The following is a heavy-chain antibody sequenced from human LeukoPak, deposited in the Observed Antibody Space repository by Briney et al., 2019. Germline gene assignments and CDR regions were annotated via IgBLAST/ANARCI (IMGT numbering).Heavy chain of an antibody. J-gene: IGHJ4*02. Sequence: PSGTLSLTCAVSGGSISSSHWWSWVRQSPGKGLEWIGEIYYSGSTNYNPSLKSRVTISVDTSKNQFSLRVSSVTAADTAVYYCARHLNNCGDDCYIFDYWGQGTLVTVSS. CDR3: ARHLNNCGDDCYIFDY. CDR2: IYYSGST. CDR1: GGSISSSHW. D-gene: IGHD2-21*01. V-gene: IGHV4-4*02.